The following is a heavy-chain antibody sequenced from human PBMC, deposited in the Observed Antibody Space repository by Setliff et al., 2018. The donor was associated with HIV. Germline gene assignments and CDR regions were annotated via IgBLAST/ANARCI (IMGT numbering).Heavy chain of an antibody. CDR3: ARRAGYTSSWYREDYFYMDV. D-gene: IGHD6-13*01. V-gene: IGHV3-13*01. CDR1: GFTFSNYE. J-gene: IGHJ6*03. Sequence: GGSLRLSCAASGFTFSNYEMNWVRQAPGKGLEWVSTVGTAGDTYYPGSVKGRFTISREDARDSLYLQMNSLRAGDTAVYYCARRAGYTSSWYREDYFYMDVWGKGTTVTVSS. CDR2: VGTAGDT.